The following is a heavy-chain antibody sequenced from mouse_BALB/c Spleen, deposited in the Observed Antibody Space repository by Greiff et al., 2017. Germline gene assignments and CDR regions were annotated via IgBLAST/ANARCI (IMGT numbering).Heavy chain of an antibody. CDR3: ARAGKTYGFAY. V-gene: IGHV2-9*02. CDR1: GFSLTSYG. D-gene: IGHD2-12*01. J-gene: IGHJ3*01. Sequence: VQLQESGPGLVAPSQSLSITCTVSGFSLTSYGVHWVRQPPGKGLEWLGVIWAGGSTNYNSALMSRLSISKDNSKSQVFLKMNSLQTDDTAMYYCARAGKTYGFAYWGQGTLVTVSA. CDR2: IWAGGST.